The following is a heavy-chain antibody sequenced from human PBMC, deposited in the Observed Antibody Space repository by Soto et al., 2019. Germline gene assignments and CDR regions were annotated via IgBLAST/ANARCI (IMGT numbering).Heavy chain of an antibody. CDR1: GYTFTSYY. Sequence: QVQLVQSGAEVKKPGASVKVSCKASGYTFTSYYMHWVRQAPGQGLEWMGIINPSGGSTSYAQKFQGSVTMTRGTSTSTVYMELSSLRSEDTAVYYCARGEGHCSGGSCRNWFDPWGQGTLVTVSS. J-gene: IGHJ5*02. CDR3: ARGEGHCSGGSCRNWFDP. CDR2: INPSGGST. D-gene: IGHD2-15*01. V-gene: IGHV1-46*03.